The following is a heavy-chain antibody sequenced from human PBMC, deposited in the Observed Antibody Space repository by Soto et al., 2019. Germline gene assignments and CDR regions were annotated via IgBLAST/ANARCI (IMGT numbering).Heavy chain of an antibody. Sequence: SETLSLTCAVSSGSISSSNWWSWVRQPPGKGLEWIGEIYHSGSTNYNPSLKSRVTISVDKSKNQFSLKLSSVTAADTAVYYCARASQHHDGFDYGGQGTLVTVSS. D-gene: IGHD1-1*01. J-gene: IGHJ4*02. CDR3: ARASQHHDGFDY. CDR2: IYHSGST. CDR1: SGSISSSNW. V-gene: IGHV4-4*02.